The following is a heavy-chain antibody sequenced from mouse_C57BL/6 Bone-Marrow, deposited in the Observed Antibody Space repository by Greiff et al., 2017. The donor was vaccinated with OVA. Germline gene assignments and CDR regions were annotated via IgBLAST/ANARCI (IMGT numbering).Heavy chain of an antibody. Sequence: QVQLQQSGAELVRPGASVTLSCKASGYTFTDYEMHWVKQTPVHGLEWIGAIDPETGGTAYNQKFKGKAILTADKSSSTAYMELRSLTSEDSAVYYSTRYWDYDGGYAMDYWGQGTSVTVSS. D-gene: IGHD2-4*01. CDR3: TRYWDYDGGYAMDY. CDR1: GYTFTDYE. J-gene: IGHJ4*01. V-gene: IGHV1-15*01. CDR2: IDPETGGT.